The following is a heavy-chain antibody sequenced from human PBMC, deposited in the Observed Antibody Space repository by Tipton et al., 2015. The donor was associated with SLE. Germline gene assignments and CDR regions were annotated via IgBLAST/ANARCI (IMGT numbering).Heavy chain of an antibody. CDR3: TRAFDFWSAGGAFDI. CDR2: ISGSGANT. Sequence: SLRLSCAASGITFVTHGMTWVRQAPGKGLEWVSGISGSGANTFYADSVKGRFTISRDNSQQILFLQMNSLKTDDIAVYYCTRAFDFWSAGGAFDIWGQGTMVTVSS. CDR1: GITFVTHG. V-gene: IGHV3-23*01. J-gene: IGHJ3*02. D-gene: IGHD3-3*01.